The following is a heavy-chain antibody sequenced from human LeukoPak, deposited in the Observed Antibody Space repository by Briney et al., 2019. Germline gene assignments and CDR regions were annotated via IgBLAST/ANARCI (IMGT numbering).Heavy chain of an antibody. CDR3: ASGYNYGFAY. J-gene: IGHJ4*02. V-gene: IGHV3-74*01. CDR1: GFTFNSYW. D-gene: IGHD5-18*01. CDR2: INTDGSST. Sequence: PGGSLRLSCAASGFTFNSYWMHWVRQAPGRGLVWVSRINTDGSSTSYADSVKGRFTISRDTAKNTLYLQMNILRAEDTAVYYCASGYNYGFAYWGQGALVTVSS.